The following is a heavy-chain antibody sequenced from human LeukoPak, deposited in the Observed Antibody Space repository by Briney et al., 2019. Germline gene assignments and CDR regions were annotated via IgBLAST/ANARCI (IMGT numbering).Heavy chain of an antibody. CDR3: ASLVGATPTGFAAAEYFQH. J-gene: IGHJ1*01. Sequence: GGSLRLSCAASGFTVTDNYMSWVRQAPGKGLEWVSVIYSGGSTYYADSVKGRFTISRDNSKNTLYLQMNSLRAEDTAVYYCASLVGATPTGFAAAEYFQHWGQGTLVTVSS. CDR1: GFTVTDNY. CDR2: IYSGGST. V-gene: IGHV3-66*01. D-gene: IGHD1-26*01.